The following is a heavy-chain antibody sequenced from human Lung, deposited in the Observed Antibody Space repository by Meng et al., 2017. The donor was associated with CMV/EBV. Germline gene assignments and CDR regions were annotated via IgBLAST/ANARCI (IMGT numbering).Heavy chain of an antibody. CDR3: AREIGGVSGY. CDR2: INSDGSST. D-gene: IGHD3-3*01. V-gene: IGHV3-74*01. Sequence: SCAASGFTFSSYWMHWVRQAPGKGLVWVSRINSDGSSTSYADSVKGRFTISRDNARNTVYLQMNSLKVEDTAVYYCAREIGGVSGYWGQGTLVTAPQ. J-gene: IGHJ4*02. CDR1: GFTFSSYW.